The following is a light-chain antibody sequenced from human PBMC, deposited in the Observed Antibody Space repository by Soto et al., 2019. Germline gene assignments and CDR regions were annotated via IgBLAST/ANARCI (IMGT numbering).Light chain of an antibody. J-gene: IGKJ1*01. CDR3: QHTHSAPWT. CDR1: QTISKY. V-gene: IGKV1-39*01. CDR2: GAS. Sequence: DIQMTQSPSSLSASVGDRVTITCRASQTISKYLNWYQQKPGKAPKVLIYGASSLQSGVPSRFSGSGSGTDFTLTISSLQPEDFAIYYCQHTHSAPWTFGQGTKVEIK.